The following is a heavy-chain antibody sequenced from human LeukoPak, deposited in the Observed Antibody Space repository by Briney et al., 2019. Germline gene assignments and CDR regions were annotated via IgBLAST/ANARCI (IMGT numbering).Heavy chain of an antibody. J-gene: IGHJ4*02. CDR2: IYYSGST. CDR3: ARVLGSSGFYYFDC. V-gene: IGHV4-61*01. CDR1: GGSVSSGSYY. D-gene: IGHD3-22*01. Sequence: SETLSLTCTVSGGSVSSGSYYWSWIRQPPGKGLEWIGYIYYSGSTNYNPSLKSRATISVDRPKNQFSLKLSPVTAADTAVYYCARVLGSSGFYYFDCWGQGTLVTVSS.